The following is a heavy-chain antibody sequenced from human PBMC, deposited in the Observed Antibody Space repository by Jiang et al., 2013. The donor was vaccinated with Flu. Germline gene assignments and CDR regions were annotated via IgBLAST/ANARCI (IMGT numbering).Heavy chain of an antibody. D-gene: IGHD1-14*01. V-gene: IGHV2-70*01. CDR2: DDK. J-gene: IGHJ4*02. CDR3: ARISITGTTNDY. Sequence: DDKYYSTSLKTRLTISKDTSKDQVVLTMTNMDPVDTATYYCARISITGTTNDYWGQGTLVTVSS.